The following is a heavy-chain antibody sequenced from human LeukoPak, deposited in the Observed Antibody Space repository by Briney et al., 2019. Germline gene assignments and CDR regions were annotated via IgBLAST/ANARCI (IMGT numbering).Heavy chain of an antibody. D-gene: IGHD2-21*02. J-gene: IGHJ4*02. V-gene: IGHV1-2*02. CDR3: ARVAGGDRYYFDF. CDR1: GYTFTAYY. Sequence: GASVKVSCKASGYTFTAYYMHWVRQAPGQGLEWMGWINLNSGGTNYAQKFQGRVTMTRDTSISAAYMELSRLGSDDTAVYYCARVAGGDRYYFDFWGQGTLVTVSS. CDR2: INLNSGGT.